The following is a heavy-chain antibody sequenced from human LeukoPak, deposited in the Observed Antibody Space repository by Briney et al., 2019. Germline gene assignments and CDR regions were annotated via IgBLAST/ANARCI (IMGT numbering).Heavy chain of an antibody. CDR3: VKDVSSTYYYFDY. J-gene: IGHJ4*02. Sequence: GGSLRLSCSASGFTFSRYAMHWVRQAPGKGLEYVSAISTNGGVTYCADSVKGRFTISRDNSKDTLYLEMSSLRVDDTAVYYCVKDVSSTYYYFDYRGQGTLVTVSS. CDR2: ISTNGGVT. D-gene: IGHD6-13*01. V-gene: IGHV3-64D*09. CDR1: GFTFSRYA.